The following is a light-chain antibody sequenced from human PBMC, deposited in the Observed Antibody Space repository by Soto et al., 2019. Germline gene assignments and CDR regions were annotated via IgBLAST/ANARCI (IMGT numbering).Light chain of an antibody. CDR2: WAS. V-gene: IGKV4-1*01. CDR1: QSVLYSPNNKNY. J-gene: IGKJ2*01. CDR3: QQYHSTHYT. Sequence: DFVMTQSPDSLTVSLGERAIINCKSSQSVLYSPNNKNYLAWYQQKPGQPPKLLIYWASTRESGLPDRFSGSGSGTDFTLTISCLQAEDVAVYYCQQYHSTHYTFGQGTKLEIK.